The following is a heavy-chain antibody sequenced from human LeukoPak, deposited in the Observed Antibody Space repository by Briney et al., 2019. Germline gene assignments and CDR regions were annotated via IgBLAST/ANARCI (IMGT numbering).Heavy chain of an antibody. D-gene: IGHD6-13*01. CDR1: GLTFSSYS. CDR3: ARASSIQLAVYLPDGFNI. J-gene: IGHJ3*02. CDR2: ISSSGTYV. Sequence: RPGGSLRLSCAASGLTFSSYSVNWVRQAPGKGLEWVSSISSSGTYVYYADSVKGRFTISRDNAKNSLSLQMNSLRADDAAVYYCARASSIQLAVYLPDGFNIWGQGTMVTVSS. V-gene: IGHV3-21*01.